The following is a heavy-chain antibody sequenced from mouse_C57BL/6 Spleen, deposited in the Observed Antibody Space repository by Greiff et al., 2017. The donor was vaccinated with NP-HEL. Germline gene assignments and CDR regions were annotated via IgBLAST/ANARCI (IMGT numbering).Heavy chain of an antibody. CDR3: ASFFITTVGYFDY. V-gene: IGHV1-20*01. D-gene: IGHD1-1*01. Sequence: VQLQQSGPELVKPGDSVKISCKASGYSFTGYFMNWVMQSHGKSLEWIGRINPYNGDTFYNQKFKGKATLTVDKSSSTAHMELRSLTSEDSAVYYCASFFITTVGYFDYWGQGTTLTVSS. CDR1: GYSFTGYF. CDR2: INPYNGDT. J-gene: IGHJ2*01.